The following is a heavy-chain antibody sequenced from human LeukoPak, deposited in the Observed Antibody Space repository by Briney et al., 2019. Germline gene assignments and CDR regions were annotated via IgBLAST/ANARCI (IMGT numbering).Heavy chain of an antibody. V-gene: IGHV3-43*02. CDR1: VFTFDEYA. CDR3: AKDVHGREYYFDY. J-gene: IGHJ4*02. CDR2: ISGDGSST. Sequence: GWCVRLSCAASVFTFDEYAMHGVRPAPGRDLEGVYLISGDGSSTYYADSVKGRFTISRDNSKNSLYLQMNSLRTEYIALYYCAKDVHGREYYFDYWGQGTLVTVSS.